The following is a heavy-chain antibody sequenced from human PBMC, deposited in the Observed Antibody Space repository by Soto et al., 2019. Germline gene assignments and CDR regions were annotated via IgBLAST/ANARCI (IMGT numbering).Heavy chain of an antibody. CDR2: ISYDGSNK. J-gene: IGHJ4*02. V-gene: IGHV3-30-3*01. D-gene: IGHD3-22*01. CDR3: ARSMIVVVINSLSDY. CDR1: GFTFGSYA. Sequence: QVQLVESGGGVVQPGRSLRLSCAASGFTFGSYAMHWVRQAPGKGLEWVAVISYDGSNKYYADSVKGRFTISRDNSKDTLYLQMNSLRAEDTAVYYCARSMIVVVINSLSDYWGQGTLVTVSA.